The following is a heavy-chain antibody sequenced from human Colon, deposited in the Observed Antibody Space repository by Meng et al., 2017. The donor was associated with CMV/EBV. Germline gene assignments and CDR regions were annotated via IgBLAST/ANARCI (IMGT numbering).Heavy chain of an antibody. CDR2: IQSDGTNK. J-gene: IGHJ5*02. CDR1: GFTFSNYD. Sequence: GGSLRLSCAVSGFTFSNYDMHWVRQAPGKGLEWVAFIQSDGTNKYYADSVKGRFTISRDNSKNTLYLQLSSLRAEDTAVYYCSRGGLATAQSRTRQTWFDPWGQGILVTVSS. CDR3: SRGGLATAQSRTRQTWFDP. V-gene: IGHV3-30*02. D-gene: IGHD2-21*02.